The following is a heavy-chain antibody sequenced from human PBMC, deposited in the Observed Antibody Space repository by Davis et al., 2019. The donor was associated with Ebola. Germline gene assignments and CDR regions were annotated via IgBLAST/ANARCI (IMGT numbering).Heavy chain of an antibody. J-gene: IGHJ2*01. CDR3: ARDARRPSSRYFDL. D-gene: IGHD6-13*01. CDR2: MNPYSGNT. Sequence: AASVKVSCKASGYVFSNYDINWVRQATGQGLEWMGWMNPYSGNTGYAQKFQGRVTMTRNTSISTAYMELSSLRSEDTAVYYCARDARRPSSRYFDLWGRGTLVTVSS. CDR1: GYVFSNYD. V-gene: IGHV1-8*01.